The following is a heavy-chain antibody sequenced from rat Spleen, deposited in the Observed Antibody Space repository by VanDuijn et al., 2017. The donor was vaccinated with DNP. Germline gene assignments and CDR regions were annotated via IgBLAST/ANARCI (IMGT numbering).Heavy chain of an antibody. CDR2: LSTGGDKS. CDR3: ARHEDYSSYIYGFAY. CDR1: GFIFSNYY. V-gene: IGHV5-25*01. J-gene: IGHJ3*01. Sequence: EVQLVESGGGLVQPGRSMKLSCAASGFIFSNYYMAWVRQAPTKGLEWVASLSTGGDKSDYRDSVKGRFTISRDDAKNTQYLQMDSLRSEDTATYYCARHEDYSSYIYGFAYWGQGTLVTVSS. D-gene: IGHD1-2*01.